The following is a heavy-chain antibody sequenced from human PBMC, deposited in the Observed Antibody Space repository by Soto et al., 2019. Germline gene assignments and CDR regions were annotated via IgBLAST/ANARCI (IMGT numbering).Heavy chain of an antibody. CDR3: ARDPPSTVTTRPWFDP. V-gene: IGHV1-69*08. J-gene: IGHJ5*02. CDR1: GGTFSSYT. CDR2: IIPILGIA. Sequence: QVQLVQSGAEVKKPGSSVKVSCKASGGTFSSYTISWVRQAPRQGLEWMGRIIPILGIANYARKFQGRVTITADKATTKAYMELSSLRSENTAVYYCARDPPSTVTTRPWFDPWGQGTLVTVSS. D-gene: IGHD4-17*01.